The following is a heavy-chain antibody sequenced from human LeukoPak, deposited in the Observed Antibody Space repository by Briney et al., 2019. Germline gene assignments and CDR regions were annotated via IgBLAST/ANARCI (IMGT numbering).Heavy chain of an antibody. D-gene: IGHD3-22*01. V-gene: IGHV1-2*02. Sequence: ASVKVSCKASGYTFTGYYMHWVRQAPGQGLEWMGWINPNSGGTNYAQKFQGRVTMTRDTSISTAYMELSRLRSDDTAVYYCATQYYYDSSADAFHIWGQGTMVTVSS. CDR2: INPNSGGT. CDR1: GYTFTGYY. CDR3: ATQYYYDSSADAFHI. J-gene: IGHJ3*02.